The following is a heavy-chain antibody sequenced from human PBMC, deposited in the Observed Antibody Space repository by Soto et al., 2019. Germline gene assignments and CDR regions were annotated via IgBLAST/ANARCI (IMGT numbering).Heavy chain of an antibody. CDR2: INTANRNT. CDR1: GYTFISYA. Sequence: QVQLVQSGAEVKKPGASVKVSCKASGYTFISYAIHWVRQAPGQRLEWMGWINTANRNTKYSQNFQGRVTMTRDTSASTAYMELSSLRSDDTAIYYCARGPLEIGPGRWVDPWGQGTLVTVSS. J-gene: IGHJ5*02. V-gene: IGHV1-3*04. CDR3: ARGPLEIGPGRWVDP. D-gene: IGHD3-10*01.